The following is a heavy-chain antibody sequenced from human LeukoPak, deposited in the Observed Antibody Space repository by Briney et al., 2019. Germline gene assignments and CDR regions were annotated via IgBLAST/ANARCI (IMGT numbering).Heavy chain of an antibody. CDR3: TTAPLERLDY. CDR2: IKSKTDGGTT. V-gene: IGHV3-15*01. CDR1: GFTFSNAW. D-gene: IGHD1-1*01. Sequence: GGSLRLSCAASGFTFSNAWMSWVRQAPGKGLEWVGRIKSKTDGGTTDYAAPVKSRFNISRDDSKNTLNLQMNSLKTEDTAVYYCTTAPLERLDYWGQGTLVTVSS. J-gene: IGHJ4*02.